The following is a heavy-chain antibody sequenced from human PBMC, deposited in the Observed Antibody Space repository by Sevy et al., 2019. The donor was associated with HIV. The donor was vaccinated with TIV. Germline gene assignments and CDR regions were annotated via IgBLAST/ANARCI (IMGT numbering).Heavy chain of an antibody. CDR3: ARVARTFGGDPYDKHYFMDV. J-gene: IGHJ6*03. D-gene: IGHD3-16*01. CDR2: ISYDGSNK. V-gene: IGHV3-30*03. CDR1: GFTFSSYN. Sequence: GGSLRLSCAAPGFTFSSYNMHWVRQAPGKGLEWVAVISYDGSNKFYLDSVKGRFTISRDSSKSTLYLQLSSLRAEDTAVYYCARVARTFGGDPYDKHYFMDVWGKGTTVTVSS.